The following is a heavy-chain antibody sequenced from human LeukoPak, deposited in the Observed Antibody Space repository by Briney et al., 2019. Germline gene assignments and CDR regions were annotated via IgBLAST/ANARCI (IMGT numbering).Heavy chain of an antibody. CDR2: IKGNRGYT. J-gene: IGHJ4*02. D-gene: IGHD1/OR15-1a*01. CDR1: GYTLTGYY. CDR3: ARENIEQWPAFDY. Sequence: GASVKVSCKASGYTLTGYYMHWVRQAPGQAPEWTGWIKGNRGYTKYAQKFEGRVTMTRDTSTSTVQMDLGTLTSDDTAVYYCARENIEQWPAFDYWGQGTPVTVSS. V-gene: IGHV1-2*02.